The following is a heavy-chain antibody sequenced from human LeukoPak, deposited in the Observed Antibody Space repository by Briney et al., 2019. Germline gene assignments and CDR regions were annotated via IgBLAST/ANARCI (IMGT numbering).Heavy chain of an antibody. CDR2: ISHTGST. D-gene: IGHD2-21*01. Sequence: PSGTLSLNCTVSNGPITSTKWWSWVRQTPGKGLEWIGEISHTGSTNYNPSFNSRVTMSVDKSKNQFSLNLKSVTAADTALYYCASSSLVVVVTYGFDIWGRGTAVTVSS. CDR1: NGPITSTKW. CDR3: ASSSLVVVVTYGFDI. J-gene: IGHJ3*02. V-gene: IGHV4-4*02.